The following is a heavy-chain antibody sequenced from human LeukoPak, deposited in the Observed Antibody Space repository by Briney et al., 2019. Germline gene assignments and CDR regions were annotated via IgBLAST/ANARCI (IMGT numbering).Heavy chain of an antibody. CDR1: DGSIGSGTHY. V-gene: IGHV4-39*07. D-gene: IGHD2/OR15-2a*01. CDR2: VYYSGST. Sequence: SETLSLTCTVSDGSIGSGTHYWGWIRQPPGKGLEYIGSVYYSGSTYYNPSLKSRVTISVDTSKNQFSLKLSSVTAADAAVYYCARGHTFYYDDSDYPPDYFDYWGQGTLVTVSS. J-gene: IGHJ4*02. CDR3: ARGHTFYYDDSDYPPDYFDY.